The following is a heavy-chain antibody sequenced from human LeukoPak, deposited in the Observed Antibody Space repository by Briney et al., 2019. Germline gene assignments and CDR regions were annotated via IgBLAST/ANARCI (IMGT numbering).Heavy chain of an antibody. CDR2: IHNTVRI. D-gene: IGHD4-23*01. CDR3: ILTTVATSIEY. J-gene: IGHJ4*02. V-gene: IGHV3-53*01. Sequence: GGSLRLSCAVSGLTVNNNYVNWVRQAPGKGQEWVSVIHNTVRIHYADSVNGRFTISSDTSKNTVYLQMNGLRAEDTAVYYCILTTVATSIEYWGPGTLVTVSP. CDR1: GLTVNNNY.